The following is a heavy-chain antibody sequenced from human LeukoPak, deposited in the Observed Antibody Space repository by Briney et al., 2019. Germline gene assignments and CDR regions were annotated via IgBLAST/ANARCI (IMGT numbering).Heavy chain of an antibody. CDR3: ARVRSGGSWFDP. CDR1: GYTFTGYY. Sequence: ASVKVSCKASGYTFTGYYMHWVRQAPGQGLEWMGWINPNSGGTNYAQKFQGRVTMTRDTPISTAYMEMSRLRSDDTAVYYCARVRSGGSWFDPWGQGTLVTVSS. D-gene: IGHD1-14*01. CDR2: INPNSGGT. J-gene: IGHJ5*02. V-gene: IGHV1-2*02.